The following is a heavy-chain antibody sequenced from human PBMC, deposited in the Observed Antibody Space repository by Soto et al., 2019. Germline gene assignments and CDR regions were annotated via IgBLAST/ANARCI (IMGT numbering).Heavy chain of an antibody. V-gene: IGHV3-43*01. J-gene: IGHJ4*02. D-gene: IGHD4-17*01. CDR3: AKDIVPYGEGTYFDY. CDR1: GFTFDDYT. Sequence: GGSLRLSCAASGFTFDDYTMHWVRQAPGKGLEWVSLISWDGGSTYYADSVKGRFTISRDNSKNSLYLQMNSLRTEDTALYYCAKDIVPYGEGTYFDYWGQGTLVTVSS. CDR2: ISWDGGST.